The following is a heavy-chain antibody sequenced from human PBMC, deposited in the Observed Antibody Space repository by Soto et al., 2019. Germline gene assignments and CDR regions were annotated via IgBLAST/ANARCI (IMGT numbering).Heavy chain of an antibody. V-gene: IGHV3-30-3*01. CDR1: GFTFSSYA. CDR2: ISYDGSNK. J-gene: IGHJ5*02. CDR3: ARDAIPENRDRNRIALEAGWFDH. Sequence: QVQLVESGGGVVQPGRSLRLSCAASGFTFSSYAMHWVRQAPGKGLEWVAVISYDGSNKYYADSVQGRFTISRANSKNTLYLQLNSLRAEDTAVYYCARDAIPENRDRNRIALEAGWFDHWGQGTLVTVSS.